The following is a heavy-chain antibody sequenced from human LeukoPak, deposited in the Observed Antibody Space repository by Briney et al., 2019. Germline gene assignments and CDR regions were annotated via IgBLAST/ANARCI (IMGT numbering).Heavy chain of an antibody. Sequence: GGSLRLSCAASGFTFSSYSMNWVRQAPGKGLEWVSSISSSSSYIYYADSVKGRFTISRDNAKNSLYLQMNSLRAKDTAVYYCARGVSSWAPFDYWGQGTLVTVSS. J-gene: IGHJ4*02. CDR1: GFTFSSYS. V-gene: IGHV3-21*01. CDR3: ARGVSSWAPFDY. D-gene: IGHD6-13*01. CDR2: ISSSSSYI.